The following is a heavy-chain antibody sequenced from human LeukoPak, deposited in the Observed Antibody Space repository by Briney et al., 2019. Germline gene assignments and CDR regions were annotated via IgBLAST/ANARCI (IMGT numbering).Heavy chain of an antibody. V-gene: IGHV3-30-3*01. Sequence: GGSLRLSCAASGFTFSSYWMNWARQAPGKGLEWVAVISYDGSNKYYADSVKGRFTISRDNSKNTLYPQMNSLRAEDTAVYYCAREGGDYWGQGTLVTVSS. CDR1: GFTFSSYW. D-gene: IGHD3-16*01. J-gene: IGHJ4*02. CDR2: ISYDGSNK. CDR3: AREGGDY.